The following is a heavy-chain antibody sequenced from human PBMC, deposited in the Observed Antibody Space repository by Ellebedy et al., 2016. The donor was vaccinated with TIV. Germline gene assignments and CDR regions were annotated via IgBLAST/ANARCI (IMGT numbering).Heavy chain of an antibody. V-gene: IGHV2-5*02. D-gene: IGHD1-26*01. Sequence: SGPTLVKPTQTLTLTCTFSGFSLTTRGVGVGWIRQPPGKALDWLALLYWAVDKRYSPSLTSRLTITKDTSKNQVVLRVTNMDPVDTATYYCAHTVVGVQSGAFGVWGQGTMVTVSS. J-gene: IGHJ3*01. CDR3: AHTVVGVQSGAFGV. CDR2: LYWAVDK. CDR1: GFSLTTRGVG.